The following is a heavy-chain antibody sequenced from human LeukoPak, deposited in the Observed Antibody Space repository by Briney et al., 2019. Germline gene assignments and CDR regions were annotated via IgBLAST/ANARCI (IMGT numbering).Heavy chain of an antibody. CDR1: GFIFSDYY. J-gene: IGHJ4*02. CDR2: ISGSSTDT. Sequence: GGSLRLSCAASGFIFSDYYMSWIRQAPGKGLEWVSCISGSSTDTNYADSVKGRFTVSRDNAKRSLYLQMSSLRAEDTAVYYCASHSGWYHFDYWGQGTLVTVSS. CDR3: ASHSGWYHFDY. V-gene: IGHV3-11*06. D-gene: IGHD6-19*01.